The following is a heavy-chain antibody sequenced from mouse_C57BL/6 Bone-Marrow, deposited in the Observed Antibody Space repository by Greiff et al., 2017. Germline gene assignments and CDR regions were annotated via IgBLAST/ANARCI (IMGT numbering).Heavy chain of an antibody. CDR3: AREAIYYYGSSYLYYFDY. V-gene: IGHV1-81*01. CDR1: GYTFTSYG. CDR2: LYPRSGNT. Sequence: QVHVKQSGAELARPGASVKLSCKASGYTFTSYGISWVKQRTGQGLEWIGELYPRSGNTYYNEKFKGKATLTADKSSSTAYMELRSLTSEDSAVYFCAREAIYYYGSSYLYYFDYWGQGTTLTVSS. D-gene: IGHD1-1*01. J-gene: IGHJ2*01.